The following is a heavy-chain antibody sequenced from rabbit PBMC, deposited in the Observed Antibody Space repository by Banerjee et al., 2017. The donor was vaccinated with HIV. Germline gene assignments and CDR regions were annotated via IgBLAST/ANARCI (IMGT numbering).Heavy chain of an antibody. V-gene: IGHV1S45*01. CDR2: INTGSGGA. D-gene: IGHD2-1*01. Sequence: QEQLEESGGDLVKPEGSLTLTCTASGFSFSSGYDMCWVRQAPGKGLEWIACINTGSGGAYYANWAKGRFTISGTSSTTVMLQMTSLTAADTATYFCARGWITMTMNLWGQGTLVTVS. J-gene: IGHJ4*01. CDR1: GFSFSSGYD. CDR3: ARGWITMTMNL.